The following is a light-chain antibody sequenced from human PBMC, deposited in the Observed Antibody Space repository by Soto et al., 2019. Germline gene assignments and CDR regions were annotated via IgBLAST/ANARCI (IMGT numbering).Light chain of an antibody. CDR2: ELS. J-gene: IGLJ2*01. CDR1: SSDIGGYNY. V-gene: IGLV2-8*01. CDR3: SSHGGSNNFVV. Sequence: QSALTQPPSASGSPGQSVTISCNGTSSDIGGYNYVSWYQQHPGKAPKLMIYELSKRPSGVPDRFSGSKSGNTASLTVSGLQAEDEADYYCSSHGGSNNFVVFGGGTKLTVL.